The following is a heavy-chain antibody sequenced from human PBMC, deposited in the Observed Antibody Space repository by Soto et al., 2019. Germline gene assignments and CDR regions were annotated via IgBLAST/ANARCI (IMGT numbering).Heavy chain of an antibody. CDR1: GYTFTGYY. Sequence: ASVKVSFKASGYTFTGYYMHWVRQAPGQGLEWMGWINPNSGGTNYAQKFQGWVTMTRDTSTSTAYMELRSLRSDDTAVYYCARAWGVRGVTLYYYGMDVWGQGTTVTVSS. V-gene: IGHV1-2*04. D-gene: IGHD3-10*01. CDR3: ARAWGVRGVTLYYYGMDV. CDR2: INPNSGGT. J-gene: IGHJ6*02.